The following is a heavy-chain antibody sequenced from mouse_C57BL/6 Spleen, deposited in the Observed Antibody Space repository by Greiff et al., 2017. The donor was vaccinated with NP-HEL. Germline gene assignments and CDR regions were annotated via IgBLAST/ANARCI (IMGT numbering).Heavy chain of an antibody. V-gene: IGHV14-4*01. J-gene: IGHJ2*01. CDR3: TRGGYFDY. CDR1: GFNIKDDY. Sequence: VQLQHSGAELVRPGASVKLSCTASGFNIKDDYMHWVKPRPEQGLEWIGWIDPENGDTEYASKFQGKATITADTSSNTAYLQLSSRTSEDTAVYYCTRGGYFDYWGQGTTLTVSS. CDR2: IDPENGDT.